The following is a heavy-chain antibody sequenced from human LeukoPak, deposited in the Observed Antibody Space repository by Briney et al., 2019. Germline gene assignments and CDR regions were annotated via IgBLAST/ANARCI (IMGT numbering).Heavy chain of an antibody. V-gene: IGHV1-69*13. Sequence: GASVKISCKASGGTFSSYAISCVRQAPGQGLEWMGGIIPIFGTANYAQKLQGRVTITADESTSTAYMELSSLRSEDTAVYYCARENEWFGPRGWFDPWGQGNLVTVSS. CDR2: IIPIFGTA. D-gene: IGHD3-10*01. CDR3: ARENEWFGPRGWFDP. J-gene: IGHJ5*02. CDR1: GGTFSSYA.